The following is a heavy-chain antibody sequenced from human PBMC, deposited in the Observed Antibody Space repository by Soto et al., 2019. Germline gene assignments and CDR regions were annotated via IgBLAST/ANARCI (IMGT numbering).Heavy chain of an antibody. Sequence: QVQLQESGPGLVKPSQTLSLTCTVSGGSISSGGYYWSWILQHPGKGLEWIGYIYYSGSTYYNPSLKSRVTISVDTSKNQFSLKLSSVTAADTAVYYCARADWLGAAFDIWGQGTMVTVSS. CDR2: IYYSGST. J-gene: IGHJ3*02. CDR1: GGSISSGGYY. CDR3: ARADWLGAAFDI. D-gene: IGHD6-19*01. V-gene: IGHV4-31*03.